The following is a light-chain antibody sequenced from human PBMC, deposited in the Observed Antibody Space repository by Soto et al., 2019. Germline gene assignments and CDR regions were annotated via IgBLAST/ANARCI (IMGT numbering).Light chain of an antibody. Sequence: QSVLTQPASVSGSPGQSITISCTGTVGLVSWYQQHPGKVPKLIIYDDTKRPSGVSSRFSGSKSGNTASLTISGLQTEDEADYYCCLYVGARTYVFGTGTKLTVL. J-gene: IGLJ1*01. CDR1: VGL. CDR3: CLYVGARTYV. CDR2: DDT. V-gene: IGLV2-23*01.